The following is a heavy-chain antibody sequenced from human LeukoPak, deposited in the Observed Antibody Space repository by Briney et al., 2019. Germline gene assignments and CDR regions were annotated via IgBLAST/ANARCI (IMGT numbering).Heavy chain of an antibody. D-gene: IGHD3-10*01. CDR1: GYSFTSYW. V-gene: IGHV5-51*01. Sequence: GESLKISCKGSGYSFTSYWIGWVRQMPGKGLEWMGIIYPGDSDTRYSPSFQDQVTISADKSISTAYLQWSSLKASDTAMYYCARQDGSGSYYMYNWFDPWGQGTLVTVSS. J-gene: IGHJ5*02. CDR2: IYPGDSDT. CDR3: ARQDGSGSYYMYNWFDP.